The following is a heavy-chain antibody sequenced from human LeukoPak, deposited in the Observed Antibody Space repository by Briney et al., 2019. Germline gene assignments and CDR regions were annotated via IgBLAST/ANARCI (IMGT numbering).Heavy chain of an antibody. J-gene: IGHJ3*02. D-gene: IGHD4-17*01. CDR1: GGSIRSYY. CDR2: IYYDGNT. V-gene: IGHV4-59*01. Sequence: SETLSLTCTVSGGSIRSYYWTWIRQPPGKGVEWIGYIYYDGNTNYNPSLKSRVTISVDTSKNQFSLKLNSVTAADTAIYYCARDHDNGDSDAFDIWGQGTMVTVSS. CDR3: ARDHDNGDSDAFDI.